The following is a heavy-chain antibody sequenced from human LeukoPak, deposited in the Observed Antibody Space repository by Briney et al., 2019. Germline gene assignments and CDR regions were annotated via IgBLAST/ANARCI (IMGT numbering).Heavy chain of an antibody. J-gene: IGHJ4*02. CDR3: GTDMVKGY. Sequence: GGSLRLSCAVSGFTFSSYWMHWVRQAPGKGLVWVSRINSDRSSTNYADSVKGRFTISRDNAKNTLYLQMNSLRAEDAAVYYCGTDMVKGYWGQGTLLTVAS. CDR1: GFTFSSYW. CDR2: INSDRSST. V-gene: IGHV3-74*01. D-gene: IGHD2-21*01.